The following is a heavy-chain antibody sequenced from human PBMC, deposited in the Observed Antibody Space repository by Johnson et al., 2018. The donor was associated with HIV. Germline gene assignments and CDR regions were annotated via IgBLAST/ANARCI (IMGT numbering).Heavy chain of an antibody. V-gene: IGHV3-48*04. CDR1: GFIFTNYA. CDR3: ATKGITLTTARAFEI. J-gene: IGHJ3*02. CDR2: ISSSGNTI. Sequence: VQLVESGGGLVQPGGSLRLSCAASGFIFTNYAMSWVRQAPGKGLEWVSYISSSGNTIYYADSVKGRFTISRDNAKNSLYLQMNSLRAEDTAVYYCATKGITLTTARAFEIWGQGTMVTVSS. D-gene: IGHD3-16*01.